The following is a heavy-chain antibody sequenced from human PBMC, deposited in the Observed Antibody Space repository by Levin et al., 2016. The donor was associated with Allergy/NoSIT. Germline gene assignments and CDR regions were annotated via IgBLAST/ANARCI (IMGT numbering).Heavy chain of an antibody. V-gene: IGHV2-70*04. CDR2: IDWDDDK. D-gene: IGHD2-21*02. Sequence: SGPTLVKPTQTLTLTCTFSGFSLSTTGMRVSWIRQPPGKALEWLARIDWDDDKFYSTSLKTRLTISKDSSKNQVVLTMTNMDPVDTATYYCARTSPNGDTPDYWGQGTLVTVSS. CDR3: ARTSPNGDTPDY. J-gene: IGHJ4*02. CDR1: GFSLSTTGMR.